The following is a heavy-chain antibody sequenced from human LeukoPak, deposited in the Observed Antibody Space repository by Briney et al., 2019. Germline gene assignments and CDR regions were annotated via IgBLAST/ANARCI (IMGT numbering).Heavy chain of an antibody. Sequence: ASETLSLTCTVPGGSISSSSYYWGWIRQPPGKGLEWIGSIFYSGSTYYNQSPKSRVPISVDTSKNRFSLKLSSVTAADTAVYYCARQESSRSRALDYWGQGTLVTVSS. V-gene: IGHV4-39*01. CDR1: GGSISSSSYY. D-gene: IGHD6-13*01. J-gene: IGHJ4*02. CDR2: IFYSGST. CDR3: ARQESSRSRALDY.